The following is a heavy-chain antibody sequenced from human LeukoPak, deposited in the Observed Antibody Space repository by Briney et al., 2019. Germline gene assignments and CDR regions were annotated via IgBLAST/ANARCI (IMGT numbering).Heavy chain of an antibody. CDR2: IYTSGST. V-gene: IGHV4-4*09. D-gene: IGHD1-26*01. Sequence: PSETLSLTCTVSGGSISSYYWSWIRQPPGKGLEWIGYIYTSGSTNYNPSLKSRVTISVDTSKNQFSLKLSSVTAADTAVYYCARRYRSTTGRIPGPYYYYYYMDVWGKGTTVTVSS. J-gene: IGHJ6*03. CDR1: GGSISSYY. CDR3: ARRYRSTTGRIPGPYYYYYYMDV.